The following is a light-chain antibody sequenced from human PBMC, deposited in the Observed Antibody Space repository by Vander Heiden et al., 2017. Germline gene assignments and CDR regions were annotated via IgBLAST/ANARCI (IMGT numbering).Light chain of an antibody. CDR3: QQDGSSPWT. Sequence: EIVLTPSPGTLSLSPGARATLSCRASQSVSSSYLAWYQQKPGQAPRLLIYGASSRATGIPDRFSGSGSGTDFTLTISRLEPEDFAVYYCQQDGSSPWTFGQGTKVEIK. CDR1: QSVSSSY. CDR2: GAS. J-gene: IGKJ1*01. V-gene: IGKV3-20*01.